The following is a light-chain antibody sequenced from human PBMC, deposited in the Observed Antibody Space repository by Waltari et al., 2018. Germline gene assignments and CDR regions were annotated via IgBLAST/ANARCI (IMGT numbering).Light chain of an antibody. CDR2: SNN. V-gene: IGLV1-44*01. CDR3: SAWDDSLNGHVI. Sequence: QSLLTQPPSASGTPGQTVTIPCSGSWSNIGTNVVSWYQQLPGTAPKLLIHSNNQRPSGVPDRFSCSKSGASASLAISGLQSADEADYYCSAWDDSLNGHVIFGGGTKLTVL. J-gene: IGLJ2*01. CDR1: WSNIGTNV.